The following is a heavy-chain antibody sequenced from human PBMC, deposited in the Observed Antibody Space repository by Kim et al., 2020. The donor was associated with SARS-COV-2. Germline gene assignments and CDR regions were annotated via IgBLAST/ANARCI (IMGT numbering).Heavy chain of an antibody. V-gene: IGHV3-15*01. CDR2: IKSKTDGGTT. Sequence: GGSLRLSCAASGFTFSNAWMSWVRQAPGKGLEWVGRIKSKTDGGTTDYAAPAKGRFTISRDDSKNTLYLQMNSLKTEDTAVYYCTTDREGTTFTSPYYYYGMDVWGQGTTVTVSS. CDR1: GFTFSNAW. D-gene: IGHD4-17*01. J-gene: IGHJ6*02. CDR3: TTDREGTTFTSPYYYYGMDV.